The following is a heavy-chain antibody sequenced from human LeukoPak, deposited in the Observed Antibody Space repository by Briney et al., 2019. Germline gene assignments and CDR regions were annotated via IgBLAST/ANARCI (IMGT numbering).Heavy chain of an antibody. CDR2: ISSSSSTI. Sequence: GGSLRLSRAASGFTFSSYSMNWVRQAPGEGLEWVSYISSSSSTIYYADSVKGRFTISRDNAKNSLYLQMNSLRAEDTAVYYCARGYSMFDYWGQGTLVTVSS. CDR1: GFTFSSYS. D-gene: IGHD1-26*01. CDR3: ARGYSMFDY. V-gene: IGHV3-48*01. J-gene: IGHJ4*02.